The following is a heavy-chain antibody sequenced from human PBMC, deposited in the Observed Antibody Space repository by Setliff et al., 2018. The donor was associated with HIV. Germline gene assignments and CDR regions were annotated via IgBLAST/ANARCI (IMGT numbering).Heavy chain of an antibody. CDR2: IIWNSGFT. Sequence: PGGSLRLSCAVSGFTSNDHGMHWVRQVPGKGLEWVAGIIWNSGFTGYADSVKGRFTISRDNAKNSLYLQMNSLRLEDTALYYCVRDGSEAGQSFSYMDVWGKGTKVTVSS. V-gene: IGHV3-9*02. CDR1: GFTSNDHG. J-gene: IGHJ6*03. CDR3: VRDGSEAGQSFSYMDV. D-gene: IGHD6-19*01.